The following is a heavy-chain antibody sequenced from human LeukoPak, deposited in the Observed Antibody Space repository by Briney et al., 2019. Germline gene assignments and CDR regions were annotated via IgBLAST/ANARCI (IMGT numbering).Heavy chain of an antibody. CDR3: ARDNRRYCSSTSCYNWFDP. Sequence: GRSLRLSCAASGFTFSSYAMHWVRQAPGKGLEWVAVISYDRSNKYCADSVKGRFTISRDNSKNTLYLQMNSLRAEDTAVYYCARDNRRYCSSTSCYNWFDPWGQGTLVTVSS. CDR2: ISYDRSNK. V-gene: IGHV3-30-3*01. CDR1: GFTFSSYA. D-gene: IGHD2-2*01. J-gene: IGHJ5*02.